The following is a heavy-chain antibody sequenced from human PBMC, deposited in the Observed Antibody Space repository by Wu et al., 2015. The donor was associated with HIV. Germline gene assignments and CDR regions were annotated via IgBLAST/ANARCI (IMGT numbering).Heavy chain of an antibody. Sequence: QVRLVQSGAEVKKPGSSVKISCKASGNTFNAINWVRQAPGQGLEWMGGIIPLFGTTDYAQIFQGRVTITTDESTSTAYMRLSSLRSEDTAVYYCASPRSPGYSSAWPTYFDYWGQGTLVTVSS. J-gene: IGHJ4*02. D-gene: IGHD6-19*01. CDR1: GNTFNA. CDR2: IIPLFGTT. V-gene: IGHV1-69*05. CDR3: ASPRSPGYSSAWPTYFDY.